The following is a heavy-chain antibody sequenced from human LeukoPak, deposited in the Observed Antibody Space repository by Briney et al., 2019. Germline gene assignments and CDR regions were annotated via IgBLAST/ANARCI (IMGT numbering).Heavy chain of an antibody. CDR2: IKPTGSET. Sequence: GGSLRLSCAASGFTFSTYWMTWVRQALGQGLEWVANIKPTGSETYYVDPVKGRFTISRDNAKNLLYLQMNSLRGEDTAVYYCGGFGYEAGVDLWGQGTLVTVSS. V-gene: IGHV3-7*01. D-gene: IGHD3-10*01. CDR1: GFTFSTYW. CDR3: GGFGYEAGVDL. J-gene: IGHJ4*01.